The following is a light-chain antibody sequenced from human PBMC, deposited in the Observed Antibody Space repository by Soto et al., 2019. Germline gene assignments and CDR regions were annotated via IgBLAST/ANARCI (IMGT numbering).Light chain of an antibody. CDR1: SSDVGGYNC. V-gene: IGLV2-11*01. J-gene: IGLJ1*01. CDR3: CSYAGSYTFYV. Sequence: QSALTQPRSVSGSPGQSVTISCTGTSSDVGGYNCVSWYQQLPGKAPKLMIYDVSKRPSGVPDRFSGSKSGNTASLTISGLQAEDQADYYCCSYAGSYTFYVFGTGTKLTVL. CDR2: DVS.